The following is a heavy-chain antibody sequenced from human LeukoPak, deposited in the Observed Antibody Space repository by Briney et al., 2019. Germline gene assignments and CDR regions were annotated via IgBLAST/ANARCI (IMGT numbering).Heavy chain of an antibody. CDR2: IGGSGGST. CDR1: GFTFSSYA. Sequence: GGSLRLSCAASGFTFSSYAMRWVRQARGRGLEWVSAIGGSGGSTYYADSVKGRFTISRDNSKNTLYLQMNSLRAEDTAVYYCAKDIWLDPEGDYWGQGTLVTVSS. J-gene: IGHJ4*02. D-gene: IGHD6-19*01. CDR3: AKDIWLDPEGDY. V-gene: IGHV3-23*01.